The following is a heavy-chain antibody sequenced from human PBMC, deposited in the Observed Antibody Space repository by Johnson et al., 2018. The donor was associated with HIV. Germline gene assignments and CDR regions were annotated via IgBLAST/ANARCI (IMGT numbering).Heavy chain of an antibody. CDR3: ARGGSSWYLRAFDI. Sequence: QVQLVESGGGVVQPGRSLRLSCAASGFTFNNYGMHWVRQAPGKGLEWVGVIWYDGSKGYYGDSVKGRFTISRDNSKNTLYLQMNSLRPDDTAVYYCARGGSSWYLRAFDIWGQGTMVTVSS. D-gene: IGHD6-13*01. CDR2: IWYDGSKG. V-gene: IGHV3-33*01. CDR1: GFTFNNYG. J-gene: IGHJ3*02.